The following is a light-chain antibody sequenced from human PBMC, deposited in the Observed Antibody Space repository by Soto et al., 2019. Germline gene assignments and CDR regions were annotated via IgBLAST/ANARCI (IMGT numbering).Light chain of an antibody. CDR2: AAS. V-gene: IGKV1-27*01. CDR1: QGIGVY. J-gene: IGKJ4*01. CDR3: KKDNSGPLS. Sequence: DIQMTQSPSSLSASLGDRVTITCRASQGIGVYLAWFRQKPGYVPKLLIYAASTLRSGVPSRFSGSGSVTEFTLTISSLQPEDVATYYCKKDNSGPLSFRGGTKVELK.